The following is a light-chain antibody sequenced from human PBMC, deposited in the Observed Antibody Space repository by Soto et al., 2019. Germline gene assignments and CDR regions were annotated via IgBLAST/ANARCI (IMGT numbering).Light chain of an antibody. CDR1: QSFSSSY. J-gene: IGKJ2*01. V-gene: IGKV3-20*01. Sequence: EVVLTHSPATLSLSPGERATLSCRASQSFSSSYLAWYQHKPGQAPRLIIYGASSRATGIPDRFSGSGSATDFTLTISRLEPEDFAVYYCQQYGRSPHTFGQGTKLEIK. CDR2: GAS. CDR3: QQYGRSPHT.